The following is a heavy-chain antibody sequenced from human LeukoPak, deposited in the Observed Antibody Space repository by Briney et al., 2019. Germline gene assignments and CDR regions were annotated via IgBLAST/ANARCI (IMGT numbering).Heavy chain of an antibody. CDR1: GASISGYY. J-gene: IGHJ5*02. CDR2: IYYSGST. Sequence: SETLSLTCTVSGASISGYYWTWIRQPPGKGLEWIGYIYYSGSTNYNPSLKSRVTISVDTSKNQFSLKLSSVTAADTAVYYCAGIATKTWGNWFDPWGQGTLVTVSS. V-gene: IGHV4-59*01. CDR3: AGIATKTWGNWFDP. D-gene: IGHD2-21*01.